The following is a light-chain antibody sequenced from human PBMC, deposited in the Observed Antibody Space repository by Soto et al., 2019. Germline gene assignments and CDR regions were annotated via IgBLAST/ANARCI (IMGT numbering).Light chain of an antibody. CDR3: QQYGSSPPIT. Sequence: ELVLTQSPGTLSLSPGERATLSCRASQSVSSRYLAWYQQKPGQAPRLLIYDASSRATGIPDRFSGSGSGTDFTLTISRLEPEVFAVYYCQQYGSSPPITFGPGTKVDIK. J-gene: IGKJ3*01. V-gene: IGKV3-20*01. CDR1: QSVSSRY. CDR2: DAS.